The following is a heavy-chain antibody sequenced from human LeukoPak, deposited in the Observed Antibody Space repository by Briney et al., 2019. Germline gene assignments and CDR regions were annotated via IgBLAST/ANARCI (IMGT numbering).Heavy chain of an antibody. Sequence: GGSLRLSCAASGFTFTDFWMSWVRQAPGKGLEWVANIKQDGSEKYYVDSVKGRFTISRDNAKNSLYLQMNSLRAEDTAVYYCARAPQGASLFDYWGQGTLVTVSS. CDR1: GFTFTDFW. J-gene: IGHJ4*02. CDR2: IKQDGSEK. CDR3: ARAPQGASLFDY. V-gene: IGHV3-7*01.